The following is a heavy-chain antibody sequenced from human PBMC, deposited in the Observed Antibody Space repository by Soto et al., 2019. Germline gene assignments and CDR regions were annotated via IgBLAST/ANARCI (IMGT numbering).Heavy chain of an antibody. D-gene: IGHD1-26*01. CDR3: ARDDSGFSGSHYIDYFNY. CDR1: GYTFTSYY. V-gene: IGHV1-46*01. J-gene: IGHJ4*02. Sequence: ASVKVSCKASGYTFTSYYMHWVRQAPGQGLEWMGWINRSDGNTYYSEKFQGRVTITRDTSAGTVYMQLSSLTSEDTAVYYCARDDSGFSGSHYIDYFNYWGQGALVTVS. CDR2: INRSDGNT.